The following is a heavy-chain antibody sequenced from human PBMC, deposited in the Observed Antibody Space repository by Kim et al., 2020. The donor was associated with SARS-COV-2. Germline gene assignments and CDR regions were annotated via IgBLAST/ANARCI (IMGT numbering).Heavy chain of an antibody. V-gene: IGHV3-30*04. CDR1: GFTFSSYA. CDR3: ARDGALGSGILYYLDY. D-gene: IGHD3-10*01. CDR2: ISYDGSNK. J-gene: IGHJ4*01. Sequence: GGSLRPSCAASGFTFSSYAMHWVRQAPGKGLEWVAVISYDGSNKYYADSVKGRFTISRDNSKNTLYLQMNSLRAEDTAVYYCARDGALGSGILYYLDYWG.